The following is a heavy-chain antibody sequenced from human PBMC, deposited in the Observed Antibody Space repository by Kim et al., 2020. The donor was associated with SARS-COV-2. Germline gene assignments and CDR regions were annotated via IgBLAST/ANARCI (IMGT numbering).Heavy chain of an antibody. V-gene: IGHV4-39*01. J-gene: IGHJ2*01. D-gene: IGHD6-13*01. Sequence: PSLQRRVTISVDTPKNQFSLKLSSVTAADTAVYYCARVAAAGGNYWYFDLWGRGTLVTVSS. CDR3: ARVAAAGGNYWYFDL.